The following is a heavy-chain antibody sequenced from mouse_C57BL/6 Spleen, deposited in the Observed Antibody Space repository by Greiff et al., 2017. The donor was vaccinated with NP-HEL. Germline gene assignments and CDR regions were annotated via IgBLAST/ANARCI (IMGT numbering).Heavy chain of an antibody. V-gene: IGHV5-9*01. CDR1: GFTFSSYT. J-gene: IGHJ2*01. Sequence: VQLKESGGGLVKPGGSLKLSCAASGFTFSSYTMSWVRQTPEKRLEWVATISGGGGNTYYPDSVKGRFTISRDNAKNTLYLQMSSLRSEDTALYYCARRRTSYFDYWGQGTTLTVSS. CDR3: ARRRTSYFDY. CDR2: ISGGGGNT.